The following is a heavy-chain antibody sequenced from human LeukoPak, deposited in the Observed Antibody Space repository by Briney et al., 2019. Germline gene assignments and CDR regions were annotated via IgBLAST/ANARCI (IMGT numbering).Heavy chain of an antibody. CDR3: TKDRDYASGMIDY. CDR1: GFIVSNNY. Sequence: GGSLRLSCAASGFIVSNNYMSWVRQAPGKGLEWVSLIYSDGYTNYADSVKGRFTISRDNSKNTLYLQMNSLRVEDTAMYYCTKDRDYASGMIDYWGQGTLVTVSS. V-gene: IGHV3-53*01. D-gene: IGHD3-10*01. CDR2: IYSDGYT. J-gene: IGHJ4*02.